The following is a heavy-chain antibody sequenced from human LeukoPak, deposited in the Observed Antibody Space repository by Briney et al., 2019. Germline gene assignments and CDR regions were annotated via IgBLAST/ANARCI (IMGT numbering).Heavy chain of an antibody. CDR3: ARDRGRYHMDV. V-gene: IGHV3-21*01. CDR1: EFTFTTYS. D-gene: IGHD6-25*01. Sequence: GGSLRLSCAASEFTFTTYSMAWVRQAPGKGLEWVSSISSSATYRYYADSVNGRFTISRDDPKNSLYLQMNSLRAGDTAVYYCARDRGRYHMDVWGKGTTVTISS. CDR2: ISSSATYR. J-gene: IGHJ6*03.